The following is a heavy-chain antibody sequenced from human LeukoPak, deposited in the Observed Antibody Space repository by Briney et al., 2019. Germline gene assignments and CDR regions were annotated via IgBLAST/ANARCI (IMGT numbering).Heavy chain of an antibody. J-gene: IGHJ4*02. Sequence: ASVKVSCKASGYTFTSYGISWVRQAPGQGLEWMGWISAYNGNTNYAQKLQGRVTMTTDTSTSTAYMELRSLRSDDPAVYYCARVDIVVVVAATGYFDYWGQGTLVTVSS. CDR1: GYTFTSYG. D-gene: IGHD2-15*01. CDR2: ISAYNGNT. CDR3: ARVDIVVVVAATGYFDY. V-gene: IGHV1-18*01.